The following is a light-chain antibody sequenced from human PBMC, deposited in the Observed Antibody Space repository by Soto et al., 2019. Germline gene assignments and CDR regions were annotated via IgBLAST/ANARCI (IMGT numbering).Light chain of an antibody. V-gene: IGKV3-20*01. Sequence: EIVLTQSPGTLSLSPGKGATLSCRASQSIYTKLAWYQKKSGQAPRLLIYDASTRAYGIPDRFSGSGSGTDFSLTISRLEPEDFAVYYCQQYAGSLYTFAQGTKVDIK. CDR3: QQYAGSLYT. CDR2: DAS. J-gene: IGKJ2*01. CDR1: QSIYTK.